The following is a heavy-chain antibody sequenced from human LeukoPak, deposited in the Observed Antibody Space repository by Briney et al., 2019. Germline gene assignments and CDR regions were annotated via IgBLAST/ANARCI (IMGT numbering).Heavy chain of an antibody. Sequence: PPGGSLRLSCAASGFTFSSYGMHWVRQAPGKGLEWVAFIRYDGTNKYHADSVRGRFTISRDNSKNTLCLQMNSLRTEDTAVYYCAKGQIALVPAAIVDWGQGTLVTVSS. J-gene: IGHJ4*02. V-gene: IGHV3-30*02. CDR3: AKGQIALVPAAIVD. CDR2: IRYDGTNK. D-gene: IGHD2-2*02. CDR1: GFTFSSYG.